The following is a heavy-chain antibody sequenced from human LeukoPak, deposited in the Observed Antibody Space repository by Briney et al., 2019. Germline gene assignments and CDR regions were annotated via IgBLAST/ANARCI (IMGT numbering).Heavy chain of an antibody. CDR1: GGSISSGGYY. J-gene: IGHJ6*02. CDR2: IYYSGST. D-gene: IGHD3-10*01. CDR3: ARDPTMVRGVINYYYGMDV. Sequence: PSETLSLTCTVSGGSISSGGYYWSWLRQHPGTGLEWIGYIYYSGSTYYNPSLKSRVTISVDTSKNQFSLKLSSVTAADTAVYYCARDPTMVRGVINYYYGMDVWGQGTTVTVSS. V-gene: IGHV4-31*03.